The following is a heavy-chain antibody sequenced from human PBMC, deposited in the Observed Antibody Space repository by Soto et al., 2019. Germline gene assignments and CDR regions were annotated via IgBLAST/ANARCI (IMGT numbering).Heavy chain of an antibody. CDR3: ARESSTYPDAYSYY. CDR2: ISGSGGST. J-gene: IGHJ4*02. D-gene: IGHD2-2*01. Sequence: EVQLLVSVGGFVQAGRSLRLSCAASGFTFRSYAMSCVRQAPGKGLEWVSAISGSGGSTYYAHSVKGRFTISRDNSRNPLYLQMNSLRAEDTAVYNFARESSTYPDAYSYYWGQGTLVTVSS. CDR1: GFTFRSYA. V-gene: IGHV3-23*01.